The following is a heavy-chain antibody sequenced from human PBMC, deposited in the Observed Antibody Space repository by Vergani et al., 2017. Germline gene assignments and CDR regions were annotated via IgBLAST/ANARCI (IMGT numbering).Heavy chain of an antibody. CDR1: GFTFSSYW. V-gene: IGHV3-7*03. J-gene: IGHJ5*02. CDR2: IQRDGSEK. Sequence: EVQLVESGGGLVQPGGSLRLSCAASGFTFSSYWMSWVREAPGEGREWVANIQRDGSEKYYVDSVEGRFTISRDNAKNSLYLQMNSLRAEDTAVYYGARDRNDAFDPWGQGTLVTVSS. D-gene: IGHD3-16*01. CDR3: ARDRNDAFDP.